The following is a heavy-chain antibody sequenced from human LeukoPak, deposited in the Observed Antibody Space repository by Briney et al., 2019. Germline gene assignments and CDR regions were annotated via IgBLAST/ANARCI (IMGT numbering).Heavy chain of an antibody. V-gene: IGHV3-48*01. D-gene: IGHD4-17*01. Sequence: GGSLRLSCAASGFTFSSYSMNWVRQAPGKGLEWVSYISSSSSTIYYADSVKGRFTISRDNSKNTLYLQMNSLRAEDTAVYYCAKLQMTTVTTSSDAFDIWGQGTMVTVSS. CDR2: ISSSSSTI. CDR1: GFTFSSYS. J-gene: IGHJ3*02. CDR3: AKLQMTTVTTSSDAFDI.